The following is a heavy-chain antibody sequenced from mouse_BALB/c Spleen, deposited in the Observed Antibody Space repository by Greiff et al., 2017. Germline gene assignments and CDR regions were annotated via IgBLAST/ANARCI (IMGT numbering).Heavy chain of an antibody. J-gene: IGHJ4*01. CDR3: TRFDGWPYAMDY. D-gene: IGHD2-3*01. CDR1: GYTFTSYW. Sequence: EVQLQQSGTVLARPGASVKMSCKASGYTFTSYWMHWVKQRPGQGLEWIGAIYPGNSDTSYNQKFKGKAKLTAVTSTSTAYMELSSLTNEDSAVYYCTRFDGWPYAMDYWGQGTSVTVSS. CDR2: IYPGNSDT. V-gene: IGHV1-5*01.